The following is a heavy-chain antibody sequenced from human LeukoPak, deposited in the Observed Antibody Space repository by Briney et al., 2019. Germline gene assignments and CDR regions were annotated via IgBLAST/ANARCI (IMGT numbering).Heavy chain of an antibody. CDR3: AKTRTGYDYVWGSYPPVDY. D-gene: IGHD3-16*02. CDR2: ISGSGGST. Sequence: GGSLRPSCAASGFTFSSYAMSWVRQAPGKGLEWVSAISGSGGSTYYADSVKGRFTISRDNSKNTLYLQMNSLRAEDTAVYYCAKTRTGYDYVWGSYPPVDYWGQGTLVTVSS. V-gene: IGHV3-23*01. CDR1: GFTFSSYA. J-gene: IGHJ4*02.